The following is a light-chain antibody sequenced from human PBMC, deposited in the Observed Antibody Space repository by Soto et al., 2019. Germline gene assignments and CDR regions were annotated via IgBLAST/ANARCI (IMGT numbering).Light chain of an antibody. Sequence: DIQMTQSPSSLSASVGDRVTISCRASQSISTYLNWYQQKPGTAPRLLIYRASCVKSGVPPRFRGSVSGRDFTLTISSLRPEDIATYFCQQSYSSSPWTFGQGTKVDIK. J-gene: IGKJ1*01. CDR3: QQSYSSSPWT. CDR2: RAS. CDR1: QSISTY. V-gene: IGKV1-39*01.